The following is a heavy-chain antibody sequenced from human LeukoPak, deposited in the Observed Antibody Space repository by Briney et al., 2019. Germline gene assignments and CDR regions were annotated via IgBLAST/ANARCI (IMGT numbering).Heavy chain of an antibody. D-gene: IGHD3-22*01. V-gene: IGHV4-34*01. CDR3: ARIVVAGEYYYYYYGMDV. Sequence: SSETPSLTCAVYGGSFSGFYLGWVRPPPREGVGWVGGINHSGSTNYNPSLKSRVTISVDTSKNQFSLKLSSVTAADTAVYYCARIVVAGEYYYYYYGMDVWGQGTTVTVSS. CDR1: GGSFSGFY. J-gene: IGHJ6*02. CDR2: INHSGST.